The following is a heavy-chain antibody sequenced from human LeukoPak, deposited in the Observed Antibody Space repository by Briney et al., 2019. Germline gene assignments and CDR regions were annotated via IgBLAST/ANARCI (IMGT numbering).Heavy chain of an antibody. Sequence: GASVKVSCKASGYTFTSYYMHWVRQAPGQGLEWMGIINPSGGSTSYAQKFQGRVTMTRDTSTSTVYMELSSLRSEGTAVYYCARILGYCTNGVCSDNWFDPWGQGTLVTVSS. CDR1: GYTFTSYY. CDR2: INPSGGST. CDR3: ARILGYCTNGVCSDNWFDP. J-gene: IGHJ5*02. V-gene: IGHV1-46*01. D-gene: IGHD2-8*01.